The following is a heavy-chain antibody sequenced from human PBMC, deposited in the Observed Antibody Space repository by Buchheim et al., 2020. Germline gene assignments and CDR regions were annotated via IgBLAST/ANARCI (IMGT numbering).Heavy chain of an antibody. CDR2: ISSSGSTI. D-gene: IGHD3-10*01. Sequence: EVQLVESGGGLVQPGGSLRLSCAASGFTFSSYEMNWVRQAPGKGLEWVSYISSSGSTIYYADSVKGRFTISSDNAKNSLYLQMNSLRAEDTAVYYCARDRVLWPNYGMDVWGQGTT. V-gene: IGHV3-48*03. J-gene: IGHJ6*02. CDR3: ARDRVLWPNYGMDV. CDR1: GFTFSSYE.